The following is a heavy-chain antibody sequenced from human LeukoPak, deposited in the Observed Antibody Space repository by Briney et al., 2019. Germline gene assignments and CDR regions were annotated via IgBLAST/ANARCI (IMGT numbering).Heavy chain of an antibody. CDR3: ARSPTSPLYYYDSSGYYYDPYNWFDP. CDR1: GFTFSSYS. D-gene: IGHD3-22*01. J-gene: IGHJ5*02. Sequence: GGSLRLSCAASGFTFSSYSMNWVRQAPGKGLEWVSSISSSSTYIYYADSMKGRFTISRDNAKNSLFLQMNSLRAEDTAVYYCARSPTSPLYYYDSSGYYYDPYNWFDPGAREPWSPSPQ. CDR2: ISSSSTYI. V-gene: IGHV3-21*01.